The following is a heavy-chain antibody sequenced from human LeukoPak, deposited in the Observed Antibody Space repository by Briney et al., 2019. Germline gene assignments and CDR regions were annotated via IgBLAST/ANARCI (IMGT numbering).Heavy chain of an antibody. D-gene: IGHD2-21*02. CDR1: GFAFSSYA. CDR3: ARGYCGGDCYGD. Sequence: GGSLRLSCAASGFAFSSYAMSWVRQAPGKGLEYVSSISSSSSHIYYADSVKGRFTISRDNTKSSLYLQMNSLRAEDMAVYYCARGYCGGDCYGDWGQGTLVTVSS. V-gene: IGHV3-21*01. CDR2: ISSSSSHI. J-gene: IGHJ1*01.